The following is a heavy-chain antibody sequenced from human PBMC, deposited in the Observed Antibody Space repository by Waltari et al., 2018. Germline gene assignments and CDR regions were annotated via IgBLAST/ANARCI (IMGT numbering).Heavy chain of an antibody. CDR3: AKEGTYYDFWSGYSYYFDY. D-gene: IGHD3-3*01. J-gene: IGHJ4*02. Sequence: EVQLLESGGGLVQPGGSLRLSCAASGFTFSSYAMSWVRQAPGKGLEWVSAISGSGGSTYYADSVKGRFTSSRDNSKNTLYLQMNSLRAEDTAVYYCAKEGTYYDFWSGYSYYFDYWGQGTLVTVSS. V-gene: IGHV3-23*01. CDR2: ISGSGGST. CDR1: GFTFSSYA.